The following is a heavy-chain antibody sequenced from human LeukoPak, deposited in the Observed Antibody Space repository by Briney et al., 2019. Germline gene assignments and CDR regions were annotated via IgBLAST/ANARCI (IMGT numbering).Heavy chain of an antibody. CDR3: AKGYYYDSSGYPYYFDY. Sequence: GGSLRLSCAASGFTFSSYGMHWVRQAPGKGLEWVAVISYDGSNKYYADSVKGRFTIPRDNSKNTLYLQMNSLRAEDTAVYYCAKGYYYDSSGYPYYFDYWGQGTLVTVSS. CDR1: GFTFSSYG. D-gene: IGHD3-22*01. V-gene: IGHV3-30*18. CDR2: ISYDGSNK. J-gene: IGHJ4*02.